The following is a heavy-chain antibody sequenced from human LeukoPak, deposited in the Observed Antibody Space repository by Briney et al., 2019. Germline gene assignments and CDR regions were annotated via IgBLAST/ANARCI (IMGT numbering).Heavy chain of an antibody. J-gene: IGHJ3*01. V-gene: IGHV4-61*02. Sequence: PSETLSLTCTVSGGSISNLDYYWTWIRQPAGKRLEWIGRIYTSGGTNYNPSLKSRVTMSVDKSKNQISLNLASLTAAETALYYCAGRGSSSGTFDVWGPGTFVTVSS. CDR1: GGSISNLDYY. CDR3: AGRGSSSGTFDV. CDR2: IYTSGGT. D-gene: IGHD2-2*01.